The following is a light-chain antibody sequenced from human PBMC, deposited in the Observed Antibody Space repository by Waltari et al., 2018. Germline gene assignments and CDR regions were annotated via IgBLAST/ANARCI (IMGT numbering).Light chain of an antibody. CDR1: SSDVGGYNY. CDR2: EVS. V-gene: IGLV2-14*01. CDR3: SSYTSSSTLVV. J-gene: IGLJ2*01. Sequence: QSALPQPASVSGSPGQSITISCTGTSSDVGGYNYASWYQQHPGKAPKLMIYEVSNRPSGVSNRFSGLQAEDEADYYCSSYTSSSTLVVFGGGTKLTVL.